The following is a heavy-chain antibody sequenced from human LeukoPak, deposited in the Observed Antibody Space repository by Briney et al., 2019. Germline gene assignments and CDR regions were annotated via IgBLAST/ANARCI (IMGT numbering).Heavy chain of an antibody. Sequence: GGSLRLSCTASGFTFRTYWMNWARQAPGKGLEWVAEINQDGDEKYYVGSVQGRFTISRDNANASVFLKLSSLRAEDTGVYYCARAEVEGSWSTFHYFYGMDVWGQGTTVTVSS. V-gene: IGHV3-7*01. CDR1: GFTFRTYW. CDR2: INQDGDEK. J-gene: IGHJ6*02. CDR3: ARAEVEGSWSTFHYFYGMDV. D-gene: IGHD6-13*01.